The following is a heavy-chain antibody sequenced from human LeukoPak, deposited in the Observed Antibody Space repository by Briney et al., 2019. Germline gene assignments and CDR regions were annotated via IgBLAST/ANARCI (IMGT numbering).Heavy chain of an antibody. CDR3: AKDGGLWVSAHWGDS. CDR2: ITGSGRST. CDR1: GFTFSDCA. J-gene: IGHJ4*02. D-gene: IGHD7-27*01. V-gene: IGHV3-23*01. Sequence: HPGGSLRLSCAASGFTFSDCAMTWVRQAPGKGLEWVSTITGSGRSTYNADSVKGRFTISRDNSKNTLYLQMNSLRAEDTAVYYCAKDGGLWVSAHWGDSWGRGTLVTVSS.